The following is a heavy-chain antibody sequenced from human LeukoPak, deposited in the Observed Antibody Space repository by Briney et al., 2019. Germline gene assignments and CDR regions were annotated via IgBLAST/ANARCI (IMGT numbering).Heavy chain of an antibody. D-gene: IGHD3-22*01. Sequence: GGSLRLSCAASGFTFSSYWISWVRQAPGKGLEWVANIKQDGSEKYYVDSVKGRFTISRDNAKNSLYLQMNSLRAEDTAVYYCARVPIDYYDSSGYYYAGYWGQGTLVTVSS. J-gene: IGHJ4*02. V-gene: IGHV3-7*01. CDR1: GFTFSSYW. CDR3: ARVPIDYYDSSGYYYAGY. CDR2: IKQDGSEK.